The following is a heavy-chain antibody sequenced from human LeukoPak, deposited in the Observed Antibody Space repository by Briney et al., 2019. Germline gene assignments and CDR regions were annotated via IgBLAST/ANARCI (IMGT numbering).Heavy chain of an antibody. J-gene: IGHJ5*02. CDR3: ARDLRYCSGGSCADLWFDP. CDR2: IYHSGST. CDR1: GGSISSSNW. V-gene: IGHV4-4*02. Sequence: PSENLSLTCAVSGGSISSSNWWSWVRQPPGKGLEWIGEIYHSGSTNYNPSLKSRVTISVDKSKNQFSLKLSSVTAADTAVYYCARDLRYCSGGSCADLWFDPWGQGTLVTVSS. D-gene: IGHD2-15*01.